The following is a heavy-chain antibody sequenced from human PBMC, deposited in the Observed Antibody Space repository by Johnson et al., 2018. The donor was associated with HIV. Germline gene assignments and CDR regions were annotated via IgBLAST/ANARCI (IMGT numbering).Heavy chain of an antibody. CDR1: GLTFSSYG. J-gene: IGHJ3*02. Sequence: QVQLVESGGGVVQPGGSLRLSCAASGLTFSSYGMHWVRQAPGKGLEWVAFIRYDGSNKNYADSVKGRFTISRDNSKNTLYLQMNSLRAEDTAVYYCAKCPSVSTCDAFDIWGQGTMVTVPS. D-gene: IGHD6-13*01. CDR2: IRYDGSNK. CDR3: AKCPSVSTCDAFDI. V-gene: IGHV3-30*02.